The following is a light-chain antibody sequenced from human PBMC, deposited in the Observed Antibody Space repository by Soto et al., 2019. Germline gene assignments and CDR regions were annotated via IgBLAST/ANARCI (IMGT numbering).Light chain of an antibody. J-gene: IGLJ1*01. CDR2: EVS. V-gene: IGLV2-14*01. CDR1: SSDVGSYNY. CDR3: SSYTITSTYV. Sequence: QSALTQPASVSGSPGQSVTISCTGTSSDVGSYNYVSWYQQHPGKAPKVMIYEVSNRPSGVSNRFSGSKSGNTASLTISGLQADDEADYYCSSYTITSTYVFGTGTKLTVL.